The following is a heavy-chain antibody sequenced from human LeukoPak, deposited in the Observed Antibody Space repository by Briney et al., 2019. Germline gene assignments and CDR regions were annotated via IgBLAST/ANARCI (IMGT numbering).Heavy chain of an antibody. V-gene: IGHV4-59*02. CDR3: ARVLLSNYDFWSGYSNWFDP. Sequence: SETLSLTCTVSGGSVSSYYWSWIRQPPGKGLEWIGYIYYSGSTNYNPSLKSRVTISVDTSKNQFSLKLSSVTAADTAVYYCARVLLSNYDFWSGYSNWFDPWGQGTLVTVSS. J-gene: IGHJ5*02. D-gene: IGHD3-3*01. CDR1: GGSVSSYY. CDR2: IYYSGST.